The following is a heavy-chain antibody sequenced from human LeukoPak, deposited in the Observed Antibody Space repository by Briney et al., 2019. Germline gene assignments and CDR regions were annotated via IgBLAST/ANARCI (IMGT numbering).Heavy chain of an antibody. CDR3: ARGHYSDSSGSHEC. D-gene: IGHD3-22*01. V-gene: IGHV1-2*02. CDR2: IHPRSGET. J-gene: IGHJ4*02. CDR1: RYSFTAFY. Sequence: ASVRVSCKASRYSFTAFYIHWVRQAPGQGLEWMGWIHPRSGETNYAYKFRGRVTMTRDTSITTAYMELRRLTSDDTAVYYCARGHYSDSSGSHECWGQGTPVTVSS.